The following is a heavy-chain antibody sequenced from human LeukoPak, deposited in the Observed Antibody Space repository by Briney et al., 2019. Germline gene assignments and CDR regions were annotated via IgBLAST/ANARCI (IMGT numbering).Heavy chain of an antibody. CDR1: GYTFSSYG. CDR3: ARHTLYGSGSYYVYYFDY. V-gene: IGHV1-18*01. CDR2: ISSYNGDT. D-gene: IGHD3-10*01. Sequence: ASVKVSCKASGYTFSSYGISWVRQVPGQGLERMGWISSYNGDTNYAEKLQGRVTMTTDTSTSAAYMELRSLTSDDTAVYYCARHTLYGSGSYYVYYFDYWGQGTLVTVSS. J-gene: IGHJ4*02.